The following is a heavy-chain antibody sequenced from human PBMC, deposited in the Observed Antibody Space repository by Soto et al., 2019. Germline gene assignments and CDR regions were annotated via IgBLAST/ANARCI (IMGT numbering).Heavy chain of an antibody. V-gene: IGHV3-33*01. D-gene: IGHD6-6*01. Sequence: GGSLRLSCAASGFRFSTYGMHWVRQAPGKGLEWVAVIWANGINKYYADSVRGRFTISRDNSKNTLDLQMNSLRAEDTALYYCVRERRPFDAFDIWGLGTIVTVS. CDR3: VRERRPFDAFDI. CDR1: GFRFSTYG. CDR2: IWANGINK. J-gene: IGHJ3*02.